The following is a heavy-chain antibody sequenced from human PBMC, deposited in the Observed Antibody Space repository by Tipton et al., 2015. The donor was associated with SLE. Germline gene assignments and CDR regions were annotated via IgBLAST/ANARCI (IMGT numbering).Heavy chain of an antibody. CDR3: VRELVGGHFDY. CDR1: GYTFNSYY. CDR2: INPGVGST. Sequence: QLVQSGAEVKKPGASVKVSCEASGYTFNSYYMNWVRQAPGQGLEWMGIINPGVGSTNYAQEFRGRVTMTRDMSTSTVYMELDSPTSDDTAVYYCVRELVGGHFDYWGQGTLVTVSS. V-gene: IGHV1-46*02. J-gene: IGHJ4*02. D-gene: IGHD3-16*01.